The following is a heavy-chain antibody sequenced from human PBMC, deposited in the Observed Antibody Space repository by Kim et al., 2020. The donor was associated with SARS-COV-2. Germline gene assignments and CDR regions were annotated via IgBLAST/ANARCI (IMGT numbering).Heavy chain of an antibody. J-gene: IGHJ4*02. Sequence: GGSLRLSCAASGFTFSTHAMSWVRQDPQKGLEWVSSINSNGVDTYYAAAARGRFTISRDNSKNNVYLQMNSLRVEDTALYYCVKEMRPSGWHFEDGGDYWGKGPLVSVSS. D-gene: IGHD6-19*01. CDR1: GFTFSTHA. CDR3: VKEMRPSGWHFEDGGDY. CDR2: INSNGVDT. V-gene: IGHV3-23*01.